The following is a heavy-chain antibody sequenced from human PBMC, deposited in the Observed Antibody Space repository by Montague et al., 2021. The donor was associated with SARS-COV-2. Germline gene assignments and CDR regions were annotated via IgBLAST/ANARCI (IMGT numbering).Heavy chain of an antibody. V-gene: IGHV2-70*01. CDR2: IDWDDDK. CDR3: ARIWGATRGDAFVI. Sequence: PALVKPTQTLTLTCTFSGFSLSTSGMCVSWIRQPPGKALEWLALIDWDDDKYYSTSLKTRLTISKDTSKNQVVLTMTNMDPVDTATYYCARIWGATRGDAFVIWGQGTMVTVSS. CDR1: GFSLSTSGMC. D-gene: IGHD1-26*01. J-gene: IGHJ3*02.